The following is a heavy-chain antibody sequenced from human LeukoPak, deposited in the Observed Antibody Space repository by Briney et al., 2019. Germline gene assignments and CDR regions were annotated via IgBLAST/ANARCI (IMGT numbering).Heavy chain of an antibody. J-gene: IGHJ6*02. D-gene: IGHD3-3*01. CDR1: GYTFTGYY. CDR2: INPNSGGT. CDR3: ARDQWSGSGAYYYGMDV. V-gene: IGHV1-2*06. Sequence: ASVKVSCKASGYTFTGYYMHWVRQAPGQGLEWMGRINPNSGGTNYAQKFQGRVTMTRDTSISTAYVELSRLRSDDTAVYYCARDQWSGSGAYYYGMDVWGQGTTVTVSS.